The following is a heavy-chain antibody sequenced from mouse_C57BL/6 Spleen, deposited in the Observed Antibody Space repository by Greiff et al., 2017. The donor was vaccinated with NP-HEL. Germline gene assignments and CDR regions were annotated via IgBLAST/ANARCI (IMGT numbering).Heavy chain of an antibody. Sequence: EVQLQQSGPELVKPGASVKISCKASGYSFTGYYMNWVKQSPEKSLEWIGEINPSTGGTTYNPKFKAKATLTVDKSSSTAYMQLKSLTSEDSAVYYCASLLGYYAMDYWGQGTSVTVAS. J-gene: IGHJ4*01. CDR3: ASLLGYYAMDY. CDR2: INPSTGGT. CDR1: GYSFTGYY. D-gene: IGHD2-1*01. V-gene: IGHV1-42*01.